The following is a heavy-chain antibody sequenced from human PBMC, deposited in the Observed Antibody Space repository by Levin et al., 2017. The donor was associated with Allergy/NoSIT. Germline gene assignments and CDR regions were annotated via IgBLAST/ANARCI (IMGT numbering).Heavy chain of an antibody. V-gene: IGHV1-8*01. J-gene: IGHJ4*02. CDR1: GYTFTTYD. D-gene: IGHD2-15*01. CDR2: MNPNSGNT. Sequence: ASVKVSCKASGYTFTTYDINWVRQATGQGLEWMGWMNPNSGNTGYAQKFQGRVTMTRNTSISTAYMELSSLRSEDTAVYYCARGYCSGGSCYSGYVHYWGQGTLVTVSS. CDR3: ARGYCSGGSCYSGYVHY.